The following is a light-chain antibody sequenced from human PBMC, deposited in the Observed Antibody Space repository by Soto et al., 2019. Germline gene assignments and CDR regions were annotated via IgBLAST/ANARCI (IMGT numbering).Light chain of an antibody. J-gene: IGLJ1*01. V-gene: IGLV2-14*01. CDR1: SSDVGDYNF. CDR3: SSYTRSSTYV. CDR2: EVS. Sequence: QSALTQPASVSGSDGQSITISCTGTSSDVGDYNFVSWYQQHPGKAPKLMIYEVSNRPSGVSNRFSGSKSGNTASLTISGLQGEDEADYYCSSYTRSSTYVFGTGTKLTVL.